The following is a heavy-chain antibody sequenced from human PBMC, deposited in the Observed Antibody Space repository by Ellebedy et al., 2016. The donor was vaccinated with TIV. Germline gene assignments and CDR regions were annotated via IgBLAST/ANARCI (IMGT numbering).Heavy chain of an antibody. CDR3: ARGDGGYSYGPGGMDV. D-gene: IGHD5-18*01. J-gene: IGHJ6*02. V-gene: IGHV3-48*01. CDR1: GSTFSSYS. Sequence: PGGSLRLSCAASGSTFSSYSMNWVRQAPGKGLEWVSYISSSSNTIYYADSVKGRFTISRDNAKNSLYLQMSSLRVEDTAVYYCARGDGGYSYGPGGMDVWGQGTTVTVSS. CDR2: ISSSSNTI.